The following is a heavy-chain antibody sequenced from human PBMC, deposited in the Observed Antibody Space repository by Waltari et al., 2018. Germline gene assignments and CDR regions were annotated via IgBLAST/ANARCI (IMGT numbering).Heavy chain of an antibody. CDR2: IYHSGRT. J-gene: IGHJ5*02. V-gene: IGHV4-30-2*01. D-gene: IGHD3-3*01. CDR1: GGSISSGGYS. CDR3: ARGRSYDFWSGYPNWFDP. Sequence: QLQLQESGSGLVKPSQTLSLTCAVSGGSISSGGYSWSWIRQPPGKGLEWIGYIYHSGRTYSNPSLKSRVTISVDRSKNQFSLKLSSVTAADTAVYYCARGRSYDFWSGYPNWFDPWGQGTLVTVSS.